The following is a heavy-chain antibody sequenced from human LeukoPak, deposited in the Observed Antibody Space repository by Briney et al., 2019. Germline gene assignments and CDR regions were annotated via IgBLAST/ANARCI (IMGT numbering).Heavy chain of an antibody. V-gene: IGHV1-18*01. CDR3: ARESADEAFDI. CDR2: ISAYNTNT. Sequence: RASVKVSCKASGYTFTSYGISWVRQAPGQGLEWMAWISAYNTNTNYAQKLQGRVTMTTDTSTSTAYMELSRLRSDDTAVYYCARESADEAFDIWGQGTMVTVSS. J-gene: IGHJ3*02. CDR1: GYTFTSYG.